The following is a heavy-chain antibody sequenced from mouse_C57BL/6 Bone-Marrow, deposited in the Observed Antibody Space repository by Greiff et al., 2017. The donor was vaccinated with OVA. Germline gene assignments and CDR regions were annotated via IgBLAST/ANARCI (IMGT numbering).Heavy chain of an antibody. CDR3: TSSYEGGAMDY. J-gene: IGHJ4*01. CDR1: GFTFSNYW. Sequence: EVKLEESGGGLVQPGGSMKLSCVASGFTFSNYWMNWVRQSPEKGLEWVAQIRLKSDNYATHYAESVKGRFTISRDDSKSSVYLQMNNLRAEDTGIYYCTSSYEGGAMDYWGQGTSVTVSS. D-gene: IGHD1-1*01. V-gene: IGHV6-3*01. CDR2: IRLKSDNYAT.